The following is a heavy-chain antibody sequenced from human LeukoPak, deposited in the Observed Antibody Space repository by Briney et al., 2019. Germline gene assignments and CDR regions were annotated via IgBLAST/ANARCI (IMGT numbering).Heavy chain of an antibody. CDR1: GYTFTGYY. J-gene: IGHJ3*02. CDR3: ARERYYDFRSGRDAFDI. V-gene: IGHV1-2*02. D-gene: IGHD3-3*01. CDR2: INPNSGGT. Sequence: ASVKVSCKASGYTFTGYYMHWVRQAPGQGLEWMGWINPNSGGTNYAQKFQGRVTMTRDTSISTAYMELSRLRSDDTAVYYCARERYYDFRSGRDAFDIWGQGTMVTVSS.